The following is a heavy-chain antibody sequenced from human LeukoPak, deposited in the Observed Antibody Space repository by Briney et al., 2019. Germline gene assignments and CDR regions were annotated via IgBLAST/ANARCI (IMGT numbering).Heavy chain of an antibody. CDR1: GFTVSTNY. D-gene: IGHD2-21*01. CDR2: IYSGGST. CDR3: ARNIPVTRWGY. V-gene: IGHV3-66*01. Sequence: HPGGSLRLSCAASGFTVSTNYMSWVRQAPGKGLQWVSVIYSGGSTYYADSVKGRFTISRDNSKSTVYLQMNGLRAEDTAVYYCARNIPVTRWGYWGQGTLVTVSS. J-gene: IGHJ4*02.